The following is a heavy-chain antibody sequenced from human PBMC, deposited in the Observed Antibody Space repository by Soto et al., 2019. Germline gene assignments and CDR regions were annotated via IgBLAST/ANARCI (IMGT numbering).Heavy chain of an antibody. CDR1: GGSFITYA. Sequence: SVKVSCKASGGSFITYAISWVRQAPGQGLEWMGKIIPILGTADYAQRLQGRVTITADESTSTAFMELSSLRFEDTAVYFCARSLGYCSGTNCYNYYYHYGMDVWGQGTAVTVSS. J-gene: IGHJ6*02. CDR2: IIPILGTA. CDR3: ARSLGYCSGTNCYNYYYHYGMDV. D-gene: IGHD2-2*02. V-gene: IGHV1-69*15.